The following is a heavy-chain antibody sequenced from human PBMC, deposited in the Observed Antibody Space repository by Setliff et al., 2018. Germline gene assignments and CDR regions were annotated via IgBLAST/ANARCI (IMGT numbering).Heavy chain of an antibody. CDR3: ARSGAAPGYFDY. J-gene: IGHJ4*02. Sequence: GGPLRLSCAASGFTVSSNYMSWVRQAPGKGLEWVSVIYSGGSTFYADSVRGRFTISRDNSKNTLYLQMNSLRAEDTAVYYCARSGAAPGYFDYWGQGTLVTVSS. D-gene: IGHD6-13*01. CDR2: IYSGGST. V-gene: IGHV3-66*01. CDR1: GFTVSSNY.